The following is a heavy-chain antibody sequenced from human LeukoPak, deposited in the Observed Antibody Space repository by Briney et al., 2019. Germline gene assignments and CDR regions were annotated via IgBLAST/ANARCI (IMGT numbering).Heavy chain of an antibody. V-gene: IGHV3-74*01. D-gene: IGHD2-15*01. CDR1: GFTFSSYW. Sequence: GGSLRLSCAASGFTFSSYWMHWVRQAPGKGLVWVSRINSDGSSTSYADSVKGRFTISRDNAKKSLYLQMNSLRAEDTAVYYCARDSEVVVGGSSWFDPWGQGTLVTVSS. J-gene: IGHJ5*02. CDR3: ARDSEVVVGGSSWFDP. CDR2: INSDGSST.